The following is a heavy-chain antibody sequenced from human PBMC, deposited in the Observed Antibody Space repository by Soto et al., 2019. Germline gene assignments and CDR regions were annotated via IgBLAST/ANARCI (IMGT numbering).Heavy chain of an antibody. J-gene: IGHJ6*02. Sequence: SETLSLTCTVSGGSISSGDYYWSWIRQPTGKGLEWIGYIYYSGSSYYNPSLKSRVTISVDTSKNQFSLKLSSVTAADTAVYYCARGNYDFWSGYFSMDVWGQGTTVTVSS. D-gene: IGHD3-3*01. CDR1: GGSISSGDYY. CDR3: ARGNYDFWSGYFSMDV. V-gene: IGHV4-30-4*01. CDR2: IYYSGSS.